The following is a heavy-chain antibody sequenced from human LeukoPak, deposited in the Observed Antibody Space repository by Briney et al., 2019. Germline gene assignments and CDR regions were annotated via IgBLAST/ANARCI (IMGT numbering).Heavy chain of an antibody. CDR1: GGSFSSYA. D-gene: IGHD5-18*01. V-gene: IGHV1-69*06. CDR2: IIPVFGTA. Sequence: GASVKVSCKASGGSFSSYAISWVRQAPGQGLEWMGRIIPVFGTANYAQKFQERVTITADTVSNTAYLEVTSLTSDDTALYFCAKQGAARQDYYMDVWGNGTTVTVPS. CDR3: AKQGAARQDYYMDV. J-gene: IGHJ6*03.